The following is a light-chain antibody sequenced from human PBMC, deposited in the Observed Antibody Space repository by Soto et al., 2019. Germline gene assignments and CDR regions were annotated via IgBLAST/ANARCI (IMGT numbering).Light chain of an antibody. CDR2: RAS. CDR1: QSVSSTY. V-gene: IGKV3-15*01. Sequence: EILLTQSPGTLSLSPGERSTLSCRASQSVSSTYLAWYQQKPGQPPRLLIYRASIRATGIPARFSGSGSGTEFTLTISSLQSEDFAVYYCQQYNNWPPITFGQGTRLE. CDR3: QQYNNWPPIT. J-gene: IGKJ5*01.